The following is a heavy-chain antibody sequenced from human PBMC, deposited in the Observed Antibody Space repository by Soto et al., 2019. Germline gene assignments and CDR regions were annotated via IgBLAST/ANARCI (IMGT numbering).Heavy chain of an antibody. Sequence: QVQLVESGGGVVQPGRSLRLSCAASGFTISSYGMHWVRQAPGKGLEWVALISSDGSNKYYADSVKGRFTISRDNSKNTLYLQMNTLRAEDTAVYYCAKVRADYYYGSGPFDYWGQGTLVTVYS. D-gene: IGHD3-10*01. CDR1: GFTISSYG. J-gene: IGHJ4*02. CDR3: AKVRADYYYGSGPFDY. V-gene: IGHV3-30*18. CDR2: ISSDGSNK.